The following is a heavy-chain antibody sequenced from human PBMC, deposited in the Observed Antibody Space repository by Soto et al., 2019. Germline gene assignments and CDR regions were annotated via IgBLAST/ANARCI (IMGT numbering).Heavy chain of an antibody. CDR3: ARHSAGQQQLVQPGPTPSTRPGYYYYGMDV. Sequence: SETLSLTCTVSGGSISSDYWSWIRQPAGKGLEWIGRIYISENTHYNPSLRSRVSMSLDTSKNQLSLNLSSVTAADTAMYYCARHSAGQQQLVQPGPTPSTRPGYYYYGMDVWGQGTTVTVSS. D-gene: IGHD6-13*01. J-gene: IGHJ6*02. CDR1: GGSISSDY. CDR2: IYISENT. V-gene: IGHV4-4*07.